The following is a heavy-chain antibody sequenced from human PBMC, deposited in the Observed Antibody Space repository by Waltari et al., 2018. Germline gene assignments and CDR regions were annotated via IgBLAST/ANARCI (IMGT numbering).Heavy chain of an antibody. CDR2: IYHSGTT. D-gene: IGHD6-13*01. V-gene: IGHV4-31*03. CDR1: GGSISRGGYY. J-gene: IGHJ4*02. CDR3: ARGGIAAADLDS. Sequence: QVQLQESGPGLVKPSDTLSLTCTVSGGSISRGGYYWTWIRQHPGRGLEWIGYIYHSGTTYYNPSLKSRVTISVDRSKNQLSLNLTSVTAADTAVYFCARGGIAAADLDSWGQGTLVTVSS.